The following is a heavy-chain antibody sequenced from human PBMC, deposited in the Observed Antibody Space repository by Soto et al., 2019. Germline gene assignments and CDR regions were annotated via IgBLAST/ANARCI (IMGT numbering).Heavy chain of an antibody. CDR3: ASSGYYTRPSYYYYGMDV. Sequence: ASVKVSCKASGYTFTNYGISWVRQAPGQGLEWMGWISAYNGNINYAQKLQGRVTMTTDKSISTAYLQWSSLKASDTAMYYCASSGYYTRPSYYYYGMDVWGQGTTVTVSS. V-gene: IGHV1-18*01. J-gene: IGHJ6*02. CDR2: ISAYNGNI. CDR1: GYTFTNYG. D-gene: IGHD3-22*01.